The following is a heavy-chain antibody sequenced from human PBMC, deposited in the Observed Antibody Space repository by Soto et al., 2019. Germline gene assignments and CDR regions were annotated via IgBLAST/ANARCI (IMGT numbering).Heavy chain of an antibody. V-gene: IGHV4-34*01. J-gene: IGHJ3*02. D-gene: IGHD5-18*01. CDR1: GGSFSGYY. CDR3: ARGRIQLWLRLSDAFDI. CDR2: INHSGST. Sequence: SETLSLTCAVYGGSFSGYYWSWIRQPPGKGLEWIGEINHSGSTNYNPSPKSRVTISVDTSKNQFSLKLSSVTAADTAVYYCARGRIQLWLRLSDAFDIWGQGTMVTVSS.